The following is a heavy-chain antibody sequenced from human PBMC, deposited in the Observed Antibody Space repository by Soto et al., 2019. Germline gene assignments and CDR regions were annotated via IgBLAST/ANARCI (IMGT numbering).Heavy chain of an antibody. Sequence: QLQLVESGGGVVQPGRSLRLSCAASGFTVSSYGMHWVRQAPGKGLEWVAVIWYDGSNKYYADSVKGRFTISRDNSKNTLYLQMNSLRAEDTAVYYCARENNGKISYYFDYWGQGTLVTVSS. CDR1: GFTVSSYG. J-gene: IGHJ4*02. V-gene: IGHV3-33*01. CDR3: ARENNGKISYYFDY. D-gene: IGHD1-1*01. CDR2: IWYDGSNK.